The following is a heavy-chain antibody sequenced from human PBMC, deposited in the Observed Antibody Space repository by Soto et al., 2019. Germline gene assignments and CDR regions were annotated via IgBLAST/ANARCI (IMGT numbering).Heavy chain of an antibody. V-gene: IGHV4-4*02. D-gene: IGHD5-12*01. J-gene: IGHJ4*02. CDR3: ARGLYSGYDYSFWFDY. Sequence: KSSETLSLTCAVSGGSISSSNWLIWFRHPPGKGLEWIGEIYHSGSTNYNPSLKSRVTISVDKSKNQFSLKLSSVTAADTAVYYCARGLYSGYDYSFWFDYWGQGTLVTVSS. CDR2: IYHSGST. CDR1: GGSISSSNW.